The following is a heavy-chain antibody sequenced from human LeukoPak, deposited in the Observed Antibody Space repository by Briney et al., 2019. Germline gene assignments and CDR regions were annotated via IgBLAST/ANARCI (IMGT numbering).Heavy chain of an antibody. D-gene: IGHD2-21*01. V-gene: IGHV3-64*01. Sequence: GGSLRLSCAASGCTFSSYAMHWVRQAPGKGLEYVSAISSNGGSTYYANSVKGRFTISRDNSKNTLYLQMGSLRAEDMAVYYCARVTILAGFDYWGQGTLVTVSS. CDR3: ARVTILAGFDY. CDR1: GCTFSSYA. J-gene: IGHJ4*02. CDR2: ISSNGGST.